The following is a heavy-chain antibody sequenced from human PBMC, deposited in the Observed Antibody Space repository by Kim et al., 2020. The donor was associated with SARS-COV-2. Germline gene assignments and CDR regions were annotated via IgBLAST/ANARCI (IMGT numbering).Heavy chain of an antibody. CDR2: IYYTGSS. J-gene: IGHJ5*02. Sequence: SETLSLTCTVSGGSISSGDYYWSWIRQPPGKGLEWIGYIYYTGSSHYNPSLNSRVTISIDTSKNQFSLKVSSVTAADTAVYYCARGPPIVGCDGYSPWG. D-gene: IGHD2-21*02. CDR3: ARGPPIVGCDGYSP. CDR1: GGSISSGDYY. V-gene: IGHV4-30-4*01.